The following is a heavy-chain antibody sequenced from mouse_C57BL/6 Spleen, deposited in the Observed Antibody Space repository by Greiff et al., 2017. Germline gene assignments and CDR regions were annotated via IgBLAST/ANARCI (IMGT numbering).Heavy chain of an antibody. CDR2: IRPNSGST. J-gene: IGHJ4*01. V-gene: IGHV1-64*01. Sequence: VQLQQSGAELVKPGASVKLSCTASGYTFTSYWMHWVKQRPGQGLEWIGMIRPNSGSTNYNEKFKIKATLTVDKSSSTAYMQLSSLTSEDSAVYYCARDGYAMDYWGQGTSVTVSS. CDR1: GYTFTSYW. CDR3: ARDGYAMDY.